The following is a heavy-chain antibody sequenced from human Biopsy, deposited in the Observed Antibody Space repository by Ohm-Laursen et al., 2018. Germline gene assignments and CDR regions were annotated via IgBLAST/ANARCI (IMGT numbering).Heavy chain of an antibody. V-gene: IGHV4-34*08. CDR2: INQAGTT. Sequence: GTLSLTWSVFGKTFSDYQWSWIRQPPGKGLEWIGQINQAGTTNYNPSLKSPVSISADASKYEFSLRLTFVTAADTAVYLCGNEVHGRDYWGLGAQVTVSS. CDR3: GNEVHGRDY. J-gene: IGHJ4*02. D-gene: IGHD2-15*01. CDR1: GKTFSDYQ.